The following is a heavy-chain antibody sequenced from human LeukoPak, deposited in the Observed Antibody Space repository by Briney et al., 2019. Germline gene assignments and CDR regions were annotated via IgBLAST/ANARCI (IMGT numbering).Heavy chain of an antibody. CDR3: ASRIMITFGGVIAFDY. V-gene: IGHV4-38-2*01. CDR2: IYHSGST. Sequence: SETLSLTCAVSGYSISSGYYWGWIRQPPGKGLEWIGSIYHSGSTYYNPSLKSRVTISVDTPKNQFSLKLSSVTAADTAVYYCASRIMITFGGVIAFDYWGQGTLVTVSS. CDR1: GYSISSGYY. D-gene: IGHD3-16*02. J-gene: IGHJ4*02.